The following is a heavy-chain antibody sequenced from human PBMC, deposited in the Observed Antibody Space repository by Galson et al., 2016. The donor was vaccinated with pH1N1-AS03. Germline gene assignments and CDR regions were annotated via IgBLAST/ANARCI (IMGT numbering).Heavy chain of an antibody. CDR1: GASNSSGSYY. Sequence: TLSLTCTVSGASNSSGSYYWSWIRQPAGKGLECIGRIYTSGSTYYNPSLKSRVTISVDTSKNQFSLKLSSLTAADTAMYYCARFTMGAFDYWGQGTLVTVSS. V-gene: IGHV4-61*02. CDR2: IYTSGST. J-gene: IGHJ4*02. CDR3: ARFTMGAFDY. D-gene: IGHD3-3*01.